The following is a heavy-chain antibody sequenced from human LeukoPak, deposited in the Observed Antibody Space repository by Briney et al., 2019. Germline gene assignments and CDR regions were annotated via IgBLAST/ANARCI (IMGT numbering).Heavy chain of an antibody. CDR1: GFTFSSYW. CDR2: IKQDGSEK. V-gene: IGHV3-7*01. J-gene: IGHJ6*02. CDR3: AREKALRFLEWPDYGMDV. Sequence: GGSLRLFCAASGFTFSSYWMSWVRQAPGKGLEWVANIKQDGSEKYYVDSVKGRFTISRDNAKNSPYLQMNSLRAEDTAVYYCAREKALRFLEWPDYGMDVWGQGTTVTVSS. D-gene: IGHD3-3*01.